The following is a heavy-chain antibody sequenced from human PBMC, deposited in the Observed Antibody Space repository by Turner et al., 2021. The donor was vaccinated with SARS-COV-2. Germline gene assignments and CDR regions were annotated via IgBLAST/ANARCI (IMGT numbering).Heavy chain of an antibody. V-gene: IGHV3-53*01. J-gene: IGHJ3*02. CDR2: IYSGGST. CDR3: ARGHSSGWHQSGAFDI. CDR1: GFTVSINY. Sequence: EFQLVVSGGGLIQPGACLRLSCASSGFTVSINYMSWVRQAPGKGLEWVSVIYSGGSTYCADSVKGRFSITRDNSKNTLYLQMNSLRAEDTAVYYCARGHSSGWHQSGAFDIWGQGTMVTVSS. D-gene: IGHD6-19*01.